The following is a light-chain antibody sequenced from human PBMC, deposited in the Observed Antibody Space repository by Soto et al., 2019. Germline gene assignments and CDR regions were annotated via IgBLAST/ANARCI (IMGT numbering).Light chain of an antibody. J-gene: IGLJ2*01. V-gene: IGLV1-47*01. CDR3: ASWDDSLNGVV. CDR1: TPNIGSNF. Sequence: QLVLTQPPSASGTPGQGVTISCSGNTPNIGSNFVYWYQQLPGTAPKLLIYKNNQRPSGVPDRFSGSKSDTSASLAISGLRSEDEADYYCASWDDSLNGVVFGGGTKLTVL. CDR2: KNN.